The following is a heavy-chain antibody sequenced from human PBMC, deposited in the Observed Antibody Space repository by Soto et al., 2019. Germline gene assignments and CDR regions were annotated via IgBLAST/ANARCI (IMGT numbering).Heavy chain of an antibody. CDR1: GFTFSSYE. CDR3: ARAGRPSENVLRYFDWFA. CDR2: ISSSGSTI. J-gene: IGHJ5*02. Sequence: EVQLVESGGGLVQPGGSLRLSCAASGFTFSSYEMNWVRQAPGKGLEWVSYISSSGSTIYYADSVKGRFTISRDNAKNSLYLQMNSLRAEDTAVYYCARAGRPSENVLRYFDWFACGQGTLVTVSS. D-gene: IGHD3-9*01. V-gene: IGHV3-48*03.